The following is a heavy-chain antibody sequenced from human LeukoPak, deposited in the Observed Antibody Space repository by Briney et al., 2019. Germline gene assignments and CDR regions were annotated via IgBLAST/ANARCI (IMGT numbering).Heavy chain of an antibody. CDR2: ISSNGGST. Sequence: GGSLRLSCSASGFTFSNYAIHWVRQAPGKGLEYVSAISSNGGSTYYADSVKGRFTISRDNSKNTLCLQMSSLRPEDTAVYYCVKDPGSSGSGYYDYWGQGTLVTVSS. V-gene: IGHV3-64D*06. D-gene: IGHD6-19*01. CDR1: GFTFSNYA. J-gene: IGHJ4*02. CDR3: VKDPGSSGSGYYDY.